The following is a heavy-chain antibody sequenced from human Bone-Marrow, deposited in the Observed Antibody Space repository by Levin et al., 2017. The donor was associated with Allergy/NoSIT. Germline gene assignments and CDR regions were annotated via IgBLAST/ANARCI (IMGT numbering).Heavy chain of an antibody. Sequence: GESLKISCAASGFNVAEYSMHWVRQVPGKSLEWVALISWEGGSKYYADSVKGRFTISRDNSKNSLSLQMSSLRIDDTGFYYCAKDVFRGSSGSSYFDYWGQGALVSVSS. D-gene: IGHD6-13*01. CDR2: ISWEGGSK. CDR3: AKDVFRGSSGSSYFDY. J-gene: IGHJ4*02. CDR1: GFNVAEYS. V-gene: IGHV3-43*01.